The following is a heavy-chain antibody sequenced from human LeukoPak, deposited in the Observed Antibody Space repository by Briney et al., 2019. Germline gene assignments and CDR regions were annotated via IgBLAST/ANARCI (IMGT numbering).Heavy chain of an antibody. J-gene: IGHJ5*02. CDR3: ARKAPKKGWFDP. V-gene: IGHV4-4*09. CDR1: GGSNNSYY. CDR2: THPSGNT. Sequence: SETLSLTCTVSGGSNNSYYWSWIRQPPGKGLEWIGYTHPSGNTNYSPSLKSRVTISIDMSKNQFSLKLSSVTAADTAVYYCARKAPKKGWFDPWGQGTLVTVSS.